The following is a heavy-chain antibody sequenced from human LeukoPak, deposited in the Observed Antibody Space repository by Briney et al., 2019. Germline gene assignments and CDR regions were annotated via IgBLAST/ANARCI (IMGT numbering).Heavy chain of an antibody. J-gene: IGHJ6*02. Sequence: GGSLRLSCAASGFTLSDYAMDSVGPAPGKGLEWVSAISSSSAYIYYVDSVKGRFTISRDNAKSSVSLQMNSLRADDTAVYYCARIFRYQLVDYYALDVWGQGTTVTVSS. CDR3: ARIFRYQLVDYYALDV. CDR2: ISSSSAYI. V-gene: IGHV3-21*01. D-gene: IGHD2-2*01. CDR1: GFTLSDYA.